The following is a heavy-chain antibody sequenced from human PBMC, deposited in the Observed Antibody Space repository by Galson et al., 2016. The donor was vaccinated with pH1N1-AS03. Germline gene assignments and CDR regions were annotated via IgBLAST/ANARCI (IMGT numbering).Heavy chain of an antibody. J-gene: IGHJ4*02. CDR3: ARLQRDTILTDSFFDY. Sequence: SLRLSCAASGFPFSTYGMTWVRQSLDKGLEWVSYINAGNNYREYADSVKGRFTVSRDNAKSSLYLQMNSLRAEDTAVYYCARLQRDTILTDSFFDYWGQGTLVTVSS. D-gene: IGHD5-18*01. CDR2: INAGNNYR. CDR1: GFPFSTYG. V-gene: IGHV3-21*06.